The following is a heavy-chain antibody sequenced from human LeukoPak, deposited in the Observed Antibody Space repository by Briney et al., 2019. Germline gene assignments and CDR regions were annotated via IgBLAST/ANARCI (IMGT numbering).Heavy chain of an antibody. CDR1: VFTLSSYG. J-gene: IGHJ6*03. D-gene: IGHD2-2*01. CDR3: AKAMGYCSSTSCYKSLYYYYYMDV. CDR2: IWYDGSNK. Sequence: GRSLRLSRAPSVFTLSSYGMHLVRQAPGKGLERVAVIWYDGSNKYYADSVKGRFTISRDNSKNTLYLQMNSLRAEDTAVYYWAKAMGYCSSTSCYKSLYYYYYMDVWGKGTTVTVSS. V-gene: IGHV3-33*06.